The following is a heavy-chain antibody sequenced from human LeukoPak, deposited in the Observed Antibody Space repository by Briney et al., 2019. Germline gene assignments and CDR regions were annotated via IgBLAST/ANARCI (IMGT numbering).Heavy chain of an antibody. CDR2: ISAYNGNT. J-gene: IGHJ6*03. CDR1: GYTFTSYG. D-gene: IGHD2-2*01. CDR3: ARVVVVPAAYYYYYMDV. Sequence: VASVKVSCKASGYTFTSYGISWVRQAPGQGLEWMGWISAYNGNTNYAQKLQGRVTMTTDTSTSAAYMELRSLRSDDTAVYYCARVVVVPAAYYYYYMDVWGKGTTVTVSS. V-gene: IGHV1-18*01.